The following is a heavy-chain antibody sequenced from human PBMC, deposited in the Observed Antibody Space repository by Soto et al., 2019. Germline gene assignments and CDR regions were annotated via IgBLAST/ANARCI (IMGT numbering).Heavy chain of an antibody. CDR3: AGITMIVAVTWFDP. Sequence: QVQLQQWGAGLLKPSETLSLTCAVYGGSFSGYYWSWIRQPPGKGLEWIGEINHSGSTNYNPSLKSRVTISVDTSKNQFSLKLSSVTAADTAVYYCAGITMIVAVTWFDPWGQGTLVTVSS. CDR1: GGSFSGYY. J-gene: IGHJ5*02. D-gene: IGHD3-22*01. CDR2: INHSGST. V-gene: IGHV4-34*01.